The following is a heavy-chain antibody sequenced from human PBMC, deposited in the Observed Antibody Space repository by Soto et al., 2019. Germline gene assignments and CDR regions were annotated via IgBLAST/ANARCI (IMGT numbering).Heavy chain of an antibody. CDR2: MNPNSGNT. D-gene: IGHD1-1*01. CDR1: GYTFTSYD. Sequence: QVQLVQSGAEVKKPGASVKVSCKASGYTFTSYDINWVRQATGQGLEWMGWMNPNSGNTGYAQKFQGRVTMTMNTSIAPAHMQISSLRSADSAVYYCATERTGPTSMDVWGQGNTVTVSS. V-gene: IGHV1-8*01. J-gene: IGHJ6*02. CDR3: ATERTGPTSMDV.